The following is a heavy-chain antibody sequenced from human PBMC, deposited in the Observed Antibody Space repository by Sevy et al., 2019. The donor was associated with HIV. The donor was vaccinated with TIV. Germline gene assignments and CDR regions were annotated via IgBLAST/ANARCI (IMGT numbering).Heavy chain of an antibody. CDR2: IRSKANNYAT. J-gene: IGHJ6*02. CDR1: GFTFGGSA. V-gene: IGHV3-73*01. Sequence: GGSLRLSCAASGFTFGGSAMHWVRQASGKGLEWVGRIRSKANNYATAHAASLKGRFTISSEDSKNTAHLQMNSRKTEEAAVYYCTRLGGTVVTPYYALDVWGQGTTVTVSS. D-gene: IGHD2-21*02. CDR3: TRLGGTVVTPYYALDV.